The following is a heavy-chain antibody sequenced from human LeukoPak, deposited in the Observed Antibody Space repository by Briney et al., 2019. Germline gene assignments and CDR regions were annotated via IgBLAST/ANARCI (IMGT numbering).Heavy chain of an antibody. V-gene: IGHV3-53*01. J-gene: IGHJ4*02. CDR1: GFTVSSNY. CDR2: IYSGGSS. CDR3: ARDHSGYLTYYFDY. Sequence: GGSLRLSCAASGFTVSSNYMSWVRQAPGKGLEWVSVIYSGGSSYYADSVKGRFTISRDNSKNTLYLQMNSLRAEDTAVYYCARDHSGYLTYYFDYWGQGTLVTVSS. D-gene: IGHD3-22*01.